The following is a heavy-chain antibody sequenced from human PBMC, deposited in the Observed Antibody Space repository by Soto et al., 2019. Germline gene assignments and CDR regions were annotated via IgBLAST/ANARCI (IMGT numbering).Heavy chain of an antibody. Sequence: EVQLLESGGGLIQPGGSLRLSCAASGFTFSSYAMSWVRQAPGEGLEWVSTISSTGSTPYYADSVKGRFTVSRDNSRNTLYLQLNSLKAEDTAVYYCAKSVRLGTTYSYYYGVDVWGQGTTVTVS. J-gene: IGHJ6*02. CDR3: AKSVRLGTTYSYYYGVDV. V-gene: IGHV3-23*01. CDR2: ISSTGSTP. CDR1: GFTFSSYA. D-gene: IGHD1-26*01.